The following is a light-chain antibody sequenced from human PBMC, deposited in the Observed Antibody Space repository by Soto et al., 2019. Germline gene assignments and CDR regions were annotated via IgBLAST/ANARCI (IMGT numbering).Light chain of an antibody. V-gene: IGKV3-15*01. Sequence: EIVMTQSPATLSVSPGERATLSCRARQSVSTNVAWYQQKPGQAPRLLIYGAFTRATGIPARFSGSASGTEFTLTISSLQSEDFEVYYCHQYNNWPPITFGQGTRLEIK. J-gene: IGKJ5*01. CDR2: GAF. CDR3: HQYNNWPPIT. CDR1: QSVSTN.